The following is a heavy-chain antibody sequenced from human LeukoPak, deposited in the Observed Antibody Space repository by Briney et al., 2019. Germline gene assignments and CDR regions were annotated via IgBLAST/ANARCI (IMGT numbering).Heavy chain of an antibody. Sequence: TSETLSLTCAVYGGSFSGYYWSWIRQPPGKGLEWIGEINHSGSTNYNPSLKSRVTISVDTSKNQFSLKLSSVTAADTAVYYCARQQSSGYSNFDYWGQGTLVTVSS. V-gene: IGHV4-34*01. D-gene: IGHD3-22*01. CDR2: INHSGST. CDR1: GGSFSGYY. J-gene: IGHJ4*02. CDR3: ARQQSSGYSNFDY.